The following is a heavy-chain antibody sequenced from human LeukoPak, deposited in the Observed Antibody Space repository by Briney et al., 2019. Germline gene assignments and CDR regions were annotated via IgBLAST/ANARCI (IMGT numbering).Heavy chain of an antibody. CDR2: INHSGST. Sequence: KPSETLSLTCAVYGGSFSGYYWSWIRQPPGKGLEWIGEINHSGSTNYNPSLKSRVTISVDTSKNQFSLKLSSVTAADTAVYYCVRGVAAAGLDYYYGMDVWGQGTTVTVSS. CDR1: GGSFSGYY. V-gene: IGHV4-34*01. D-gene: IGHD6-13*01. J-gene: IGHJ6*02. CDR3: VRGVAAAGLDYYYGMDV.